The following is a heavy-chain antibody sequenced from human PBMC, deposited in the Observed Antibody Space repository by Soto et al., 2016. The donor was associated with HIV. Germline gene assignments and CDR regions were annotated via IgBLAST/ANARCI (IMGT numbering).Heavy chain of an antibody. J-gene: IGHJ4*02. CDR2: IGGSGGST. CDR3: AKQTYGSGSYPYYFDY. CDR1: GFTFSSYA. D-gene: IGHD3-10*01. V-gene: IGHV3-23*01. Sequence: EVQLLESGGGLVQPGGSLRLSCAASGFTFSSYAMSWVRQAPGKGLEWVSAIGGSGGSTYYADSVKGRFTISRDNSKNTLYLQMNSLRAEDTAVYYCAKQTYGSGSYPYYFDYWGQGTLVHRLL.